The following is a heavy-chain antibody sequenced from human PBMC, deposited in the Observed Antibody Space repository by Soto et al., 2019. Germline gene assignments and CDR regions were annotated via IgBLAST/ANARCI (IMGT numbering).Heavy chain of an antibody. CDR1: GYTFTSYG. J-gene: IGHJ4*02. CDR3: ARDRADSSGWYVPGDY. V-gene: IGHV1-18*01. Sequence: QVQLVQSGAEVKNSGASVKVSCKASGYTFTSYGFSWVRQAPGQGLEWMGWISASNGNTNYAQKLQGRVTMTTDTSTGTAYMELRSLRSDDTATYYCARDRADSSGWYVPGDYWGQGTLVTVSS. CDR2: ISASNGNT. D-gene: IGHD6-19*01.